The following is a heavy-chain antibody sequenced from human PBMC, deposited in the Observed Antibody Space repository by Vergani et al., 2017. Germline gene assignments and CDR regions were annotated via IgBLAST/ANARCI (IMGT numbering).Heavy chain of an antibody. CDR1: GGTFSSYA. Sequence: QVQLVQSGAEVKKPGSSVKVSCKASGGTFSSYAISWVRQAPGQGLEWMGRIIPILGIANYVQKFQGRVTITADKSTSTAYMELSSLRSEDTAGYYCVRDQAPDKWNYAGWFDPRSQSTLVTVSS. J-gene: IGHJ5*02. CDR2: IIPILGIA. D-gene: IGHD1-7*01. CDR3: VRDQAPDKWNYAGWFDP. V-gene: IGHV1-69*04.